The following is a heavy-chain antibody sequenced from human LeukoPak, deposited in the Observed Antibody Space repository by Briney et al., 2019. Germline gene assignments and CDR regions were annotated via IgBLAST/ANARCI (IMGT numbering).Heavy chain of an antibody. J-gene: IGHJ4*02. D-gene: IGHD6-13*01. CDR2: IRYDGSNK. V-gene: IGHV3-30*02. CDR3: AKDAGSNSSSWYEVY. CDR1: GFTFSSSG. Sequence: GGTLRLSCAASGFTFSSSGMHRVRQAPGKGLKWGAFIRYDGSNKYYADTVKGRFTISRDNSKNTLYLQMNSLRAEDTAVYYCAKDAGSNSSSWYEVYWGQGTLVTVSS.